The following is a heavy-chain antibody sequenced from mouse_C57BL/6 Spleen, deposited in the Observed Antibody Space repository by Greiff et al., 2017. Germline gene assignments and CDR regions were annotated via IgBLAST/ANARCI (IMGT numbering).Heavy chain of an antibody. Sequence: DVKLQESGEGLVKPGGSLKLSCAASGFTFSSYAMSWVRQTPEKRLEWVAYISSGGDYIYYADTVKGRFTISRDNARNTLYLQMSSLKSEDTAMYYCTRDSGYYFDYWGQGTTLTVSS. J-gene: IGHJ2*01. D-gene: IGHD1-3*01. CDR1: GFTFSSYA. CDR3: TRDSGYYFDY. CDR2: ISSGGDYI. V-gene: IGHV5-9-1*02.